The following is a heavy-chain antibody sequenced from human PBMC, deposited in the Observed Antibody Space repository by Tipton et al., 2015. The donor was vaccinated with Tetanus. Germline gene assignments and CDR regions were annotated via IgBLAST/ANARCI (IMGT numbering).Heavy chain of an antibody. Sequence: GLVKPSETLSLTCTVSGGSMSNNYWSWIRQPPGKGLEWLAYISSSGSTNSNYSLKSRITISRDTSKNQFSLKLASVTAADTAVYFCAGVTAQRTELYFDHWGQGTLVTVSS. CDR3: AGVTAQRTELYFDH. D-gene: IGHD6-13*01. CDR1: GGSMSNNY. CDR2: ISSSGST. V-gene: IGHV4-59*01. J-gene: IGHJ4*02.